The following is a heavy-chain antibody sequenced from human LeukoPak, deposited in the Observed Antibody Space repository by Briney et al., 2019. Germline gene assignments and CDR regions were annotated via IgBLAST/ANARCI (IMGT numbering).Heavy chain of an antibody. V-gene: IGHV4-59*01. CDR1: GGSFSGYY. J-gene: IGHJ4*02. CDR2: IYHSGGT. CDR3: ARDTDSGSYWDS. Sequence: SETLSLTCAVYGGSFSGYYWSWIRQPPGKGLEWIGYIYHSGGTTYNPSLKSRVTISVDMSKNQFSLRLSSVTAADTAVYYCARDTDSGSYWDSWGQGTLVTVSS. D-gene: IGHD1-26*01.